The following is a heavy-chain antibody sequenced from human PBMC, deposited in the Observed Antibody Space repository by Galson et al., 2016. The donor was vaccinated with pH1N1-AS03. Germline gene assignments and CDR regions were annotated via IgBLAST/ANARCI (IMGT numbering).Heavy chain of an antibody. CDR2: INPNTGVT. CDR3: ARETIVGASSIDF. D-gene: IGHD1-26*01. CDR1: GYIFAVYY. V-gene: IGHV1-2*06. Sequence: SVKVSCKASGYIFAVYYIHWVRQAPGQGLEWLGRINPNTGVTNFGQKDQGRVTMTRDTSINTAFMELTRLRSDDTAVYYCARETIVGASSIDFWGQGTLVTVSS. J-gene: IGHJ4*02.